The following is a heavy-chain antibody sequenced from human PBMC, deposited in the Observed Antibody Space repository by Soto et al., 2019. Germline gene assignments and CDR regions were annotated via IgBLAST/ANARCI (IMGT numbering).Heavy chain of an antibody. CDR1: GYTFTSYY. J-gene: IGHJ4*02. V-gene: IGHV1-46*01. CDR2: INPSGGTT. Sequence: GASVKVSCKASGYTFTSYYIHWVRQAPGQGLVWMGIINPSGGTTDYAQKFQGRVTMTRDTSTSTVYMELSSLRFEDTAVYYCARDEGYYYDSSGYYLPLDYWGQGTPVTVSS. CDR3: ARDEGYYYDSSGYYLPLDY. D-gene: IGHD3-22*01.